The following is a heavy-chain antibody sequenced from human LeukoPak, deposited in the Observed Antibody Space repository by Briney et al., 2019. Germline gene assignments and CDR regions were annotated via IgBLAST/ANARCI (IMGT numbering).Heavy chain of an antibody. CDR2: ISSSSSYI. V-gene: IGHV3-21*01. CDR1: GFTFSSYE. Sequence: GGSLRLSCAASGFTFSSYEMNWVRQAPGKGLEWVSSISSSSSYIYYADSVKGRFTISRDNAKNSLYLQMNSLRAEDTAVYYCARGSYDGKYNWFDPWGQGTLVTVSS. CDR3: ARGSYDGKYNWFDP. J-gene: IGHJ5*02. D-gene: IGHD2-21*01.